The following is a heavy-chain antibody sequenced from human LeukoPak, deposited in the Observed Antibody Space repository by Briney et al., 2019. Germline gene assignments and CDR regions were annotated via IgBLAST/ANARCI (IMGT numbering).Heavy chain of an antibody. CDR1: GGSFSGFH. CDR2: INHSGNT. D-gene: IGHD2/OR15-2a*01. V-gene: IGHV4-34*01. Sequence: NPSETLSLTCAVYGGSFSGFHWTWIRQSPEKGLEWIGEINHSGNTNYSPSLKSRVTMSVDTSKKETSLRLSSVTAADTAVYYCAKNWAVRRYMDVWGKGTTVTVSS. CDR3: AKNWAVRRYMDV. J-gene: IGHJ6*03.